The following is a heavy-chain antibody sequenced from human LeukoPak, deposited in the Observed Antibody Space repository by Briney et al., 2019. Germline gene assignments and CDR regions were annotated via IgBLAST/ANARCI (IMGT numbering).Heavy chain of an antibody. CDR3: ARHSSGWHLDF. CDR2: IHYSGTT. V-gene: IGHV4-59*07. Sequence: SDTLSLTCTVSGGSISDYYWSWIRQPPGKGLEWIGYIHYSGTTNCNPSLKSRVTMSVDTSKNQFSLKLNSVTAADTAVYYCARHSSGWHLDFWDQGTLVTVSS. D-gene: IGHD6-19*01. J-gene: IGHJ4*02. CDR1: GGSISDYY.